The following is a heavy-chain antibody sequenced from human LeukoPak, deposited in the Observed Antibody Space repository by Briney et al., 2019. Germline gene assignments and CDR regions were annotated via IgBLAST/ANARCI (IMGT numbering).Heavy chain of an antibody. D-gene: IGHD3-22*01. CDR2: INSDGSST. CDR1: GFTFSSYW. V-gene: IGHV3-74*01. J-gene: IGHJ4*02. CDR3: AAPPPRSYYYDSSGQLDY. Sequence: GGSLRLSCAASGFTFSSYWMHWVRQAPGKGLVWVSRINSDGSSTSYADSVKGRFTNSRDNAKNTLYLQMNSLRAEDTAVYYCAAPPPRSYYYDSSGQLDYWGQGTLVTVSS.